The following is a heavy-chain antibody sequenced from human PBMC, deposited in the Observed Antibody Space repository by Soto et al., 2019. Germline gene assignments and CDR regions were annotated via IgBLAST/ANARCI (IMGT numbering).Heavy chain of an antibody. CDR2: ISGSSNTV. Sequence: EVSLVESGGGLVQPGGSLRLSCAASGFTFSNYGMNWARLAPGKGLEWISYISGSSNTVYQADSVKGRFTISRDNAKNSLYLQMNSLRDEDTAVYYCVREMAVDSSGYYSRPRGYFDLWGRGTLVTVSS. CDR3: VREMAVDSSGYYSRPRGYFDL. CDR1: GFTFSNYG. J-gene: IGHJ2*01. D-gene: IGHD3-22*01. V-gene: IGHV3-48*02.